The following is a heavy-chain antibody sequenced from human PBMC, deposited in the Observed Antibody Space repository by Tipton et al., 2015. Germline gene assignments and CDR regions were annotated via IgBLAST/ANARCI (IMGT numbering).Heavy chain of an antibody. Sequence: SLRLSCEVSEVILTGDWMSWVRQSPGKGLEWVGQISPDGSEKWYSDSMEGRFTISRDNAKNSVYLQMNRLRAQDTAIYYCARKLYDYVWGRSDHWGQGPLVPVS. CDR2: ISPDGSEK. CDR1: EVILTGDW. J-gene: IGHJ4*02. CDR3: ARKLYDYVWGRSDH. D-gene: IGHD3-16*01. V-gene: IGHV3-7*01.